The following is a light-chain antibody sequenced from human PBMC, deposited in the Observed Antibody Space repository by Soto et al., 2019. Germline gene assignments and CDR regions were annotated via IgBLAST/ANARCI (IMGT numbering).Light chain of an antibody. CDR1: QDIRND. CDR2: AAS. CDR3: LQDYKYPRT. V-gene: IGKV1-6*01. Sequence: AIQMTQSPSSLSASVGDRVTITCRASQDIRNDLGWYQHKPGKAPNLLIYAASSLQSGVPSRFSGSGSGTDFTLTISSLQPEDFATYYCLQDYKYPRTFGQGTKVESK. J-gene: IGKJ1*01.